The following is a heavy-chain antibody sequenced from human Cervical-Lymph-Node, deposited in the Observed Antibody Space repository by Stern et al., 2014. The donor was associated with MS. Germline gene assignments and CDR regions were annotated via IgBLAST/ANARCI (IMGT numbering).Heavy chain of an antibody. Sequence: VQLVESGGGVVQPGRSLRLSCAASGFTFSSYGMHWVRQAPGKGLEGVAVIWYDGSNKYYADSVKGRFTISRDNSKNTLYLQMNSLRAEDTAVYYCARDGGQWSAFDIWGQGTMVTVSS. D-gene: IGHD6-19*01. V-gene: IGHV3-33*01. CDR1: GFTFSSYG. J-gene: IGHJ3*02. CDR2: IWYDGSNK. CDR3: ARDGGQWSAFDI.